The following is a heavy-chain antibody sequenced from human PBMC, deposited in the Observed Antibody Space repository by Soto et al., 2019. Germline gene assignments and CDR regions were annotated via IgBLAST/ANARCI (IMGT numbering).Heavy chain of an antibody. D-gene: IGHD3-10*01. Sequence: QVQLQESGPGLVKPSETLSLTCTVSGVSVTSGGFFWNWSRQPPGARLEWIAYVVHTGYTAYHPYLKRRVIISLAVARNLFALRLNSVNAEDSDVHYCASSHEGRYGSGSHYASFENWGQGPLVTVST. CDR3: ASSHEGRYGSGSHYASFEN. V-gene: IGHV4-61*08. J-gene: IGHJ4*02. CDR2: VVHTGYT. CDR1: GVSVTSGGFF.